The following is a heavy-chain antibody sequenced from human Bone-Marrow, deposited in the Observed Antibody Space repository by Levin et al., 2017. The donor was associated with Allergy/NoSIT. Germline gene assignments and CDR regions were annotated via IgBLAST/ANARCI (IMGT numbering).Heavy chain of an antibody. V-gene: IGHV1-8*01. CDR2: MNSNNGNT. Sequence: EASVKVSCKASGYTFTNYDISWVRQATGQGLEWMGWMNSNNGNTGYAQKFQGRVTMTRNTAINTAYMEMSSLRYEDTAVYYGARVADWAANIDDWGQGTLVTVSS. CDR1: GYTFTNYD. CDR3: ARVADWAANIDD. J-gene: IGHJ4*01. D-gene: IGHD2-15*01.